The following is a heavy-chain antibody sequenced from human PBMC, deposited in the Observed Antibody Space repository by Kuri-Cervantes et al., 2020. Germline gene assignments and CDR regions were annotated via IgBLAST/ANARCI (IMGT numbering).Heavy chain of an antibody. CDR3: ARVFDL. J-gene: IGHJ2*01. Sequence: GESLKISCAASGSTFSSHAMHWVRQAPGKGLEWVAVVSYDGSYKDYADSVKGRFTISRDNAKNSLYLQMNSLRAEDTAVYYCARVFDLWGRGTLVTVSS. V-gene: IGHV3-30*07. CDR1: GSTFSSHA. CDR2: VSYDGSYK.